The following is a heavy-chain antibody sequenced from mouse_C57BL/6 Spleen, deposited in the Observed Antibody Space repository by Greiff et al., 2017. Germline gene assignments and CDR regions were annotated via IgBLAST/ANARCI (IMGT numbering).Heavy chain of an antibody. J-gene: IGHJ1*03. CDR2: IDPSDSYT. Sequence: QVQLQQPGAELVMPGASVKLSCKASGYTFTSYWMHWVKPRPGQGLEWIGEIDPSDSYTNYNQKFKGKSTLTVDKSSSTAYMQLSSLTSEDSAVYYCARSIGDDYYWYFDVWGTGATVTVSS. D-gene: IGHD2-4*01. V-gene: IGHV1-69*01. CDR1: GYTFTSYW. CDR3: ARSIGDDYYWYFDV.